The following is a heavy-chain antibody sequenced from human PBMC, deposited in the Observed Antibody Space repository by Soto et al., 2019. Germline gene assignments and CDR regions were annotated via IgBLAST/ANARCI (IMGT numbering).Heavy chain of an antibody. CDR3: AIQTRTTSPYYDHMDV. D-gene: IGHD1-7*01. V-gene: IGHV1-69*01. Sequence: QVQLVQSGAEVKKPGSSVKVSCKASGGIFTNYAFSWVRQAPGQGIEWMGGIIPVFGIVKVSQRLQGRVTITADESTSTAYMELTSLRSEDTAVYYCAIQTRTTSPYYDHMDVWGQGTTVSVSS. J-gene: IGHJ6*02. CDR2: IIPVFGIV. CDR1: GGIFTNYA.